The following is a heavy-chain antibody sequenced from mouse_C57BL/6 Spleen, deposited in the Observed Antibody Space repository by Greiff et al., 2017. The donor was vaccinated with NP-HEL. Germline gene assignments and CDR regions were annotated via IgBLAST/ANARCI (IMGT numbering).Heavy chain of an antibody. CDR1: GYTFTDYE. Sequence: QVQLKQSGAELVRPGASVTLSCKASGYTFTDYEMHWVKQTPVHGLEWIGAIDPETGGTAYNQKFKGKAILTADKSSSTAYMELRSLTSEDSAVYYCTRKAYGNYGDYWGQGTTLTVSS. J-gene: IGHJ2*01. CDR3: TRKAYGNYGDY. CDR2: IDPETGGT. D-gene: IGHD2-1*01. V-gene: IGHV1-15*01.